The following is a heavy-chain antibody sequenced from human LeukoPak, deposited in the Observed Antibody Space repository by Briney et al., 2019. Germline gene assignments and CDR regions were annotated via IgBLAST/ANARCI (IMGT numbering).Heavy chain of an antibody. Sequence: GGSLRLSCSASGFTFSSYAMHWVRQAPGKGLEYVSAISSNGGSTYYADSVKGRFTISRDNSKNTLYLQMSSLRAEDTAVYYCARDTVTTRDYYYGMDVWGQGTTVTVSS. V-gene: IGHV3-64D*06. J-gene: IGHJ6*02. D-gene: IGHD4-17*01. CDR1: GFTFSSYA. CDR3: ARDTVTTRDYYYGMDV. CDR2: ISSNGGST.